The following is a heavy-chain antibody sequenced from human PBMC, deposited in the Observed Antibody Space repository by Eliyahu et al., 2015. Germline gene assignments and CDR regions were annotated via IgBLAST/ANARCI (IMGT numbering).Heavy chain of an antibody. V-gene: IGHV3-48*03. CDR3: ARDLNAIAAAGWGMDV. CDR1: GFTFSSYE. J-gene: IGHJ6*02. Sequence: EVQLVESGGGLVQPGGSLRLSCAASGFTFSSYEMNWVRQAPGKGLEWVSYISSSGSTIYYADSVKGRFTISRDNAKNSLYLQMNSLRAEDTAVYYCARDLNAIAAAGWGMDVWGQGTTVTVSS. D-gene: IGHD6-13*01. CDR2: ISSSGSTI.